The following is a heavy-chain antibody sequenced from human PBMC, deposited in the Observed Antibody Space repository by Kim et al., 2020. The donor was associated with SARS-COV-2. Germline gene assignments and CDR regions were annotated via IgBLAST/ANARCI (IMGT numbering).Heavy chain of an antibody. CDR2: ST. Sequence: STYYADSVKGRFTSSRDNSKNTLYLQMNSLRAEDTAVYYCAKERHGEWDYWGQGTLVTVSS. V-gene: IGHV3-23*01. D-gene: IGHD4-17*01. J-gene: IGHJ4*02. CDR3: AKERHGEWDY.